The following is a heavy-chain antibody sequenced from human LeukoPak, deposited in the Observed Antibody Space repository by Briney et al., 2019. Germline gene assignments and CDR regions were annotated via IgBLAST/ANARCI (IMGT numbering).Heavy chain of an antibody. CDR2: IWYDGSNK. Sequence: GGSLRLSCAASGFTFSSYGMHWVRQAPGKGLEWVAAIWYDGSNKYYADSVKGRFTISRDNSKNTLYLQMNSLRAEDTAVYYCARVGNAYYDSARGRWLDPWGQGTLVTVSS. CDR1: GFTFSSYG. V-gene: IGHV3-33*01. CDR3: ARVGNAYYDSARGRWLDP. D-gene: IGHD3-16*01. J-gene: IGHJ5*02.